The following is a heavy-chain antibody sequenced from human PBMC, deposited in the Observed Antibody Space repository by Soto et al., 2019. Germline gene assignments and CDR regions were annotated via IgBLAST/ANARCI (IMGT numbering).Heavy chain of an antibody. J-gene: IGHJ6*02. V-gene: IGHV3-23*01. Sequence: EVQLLESGGGWVQPGGFLRLSCAASGFTFRNWAMTWVRQAPGKGLEWVSTISGSGGVTYYADSVKGRLTISRDNPQNTLDLQMNSLRAEDTAVYYCAKTTVIVGYYYGLGVWGQGTMVTVSS. CDR1: GFTFRNWA. CDR3: AKTTVIVGYYYGLGV. CDR2: ISGSGGVT. D-gene: IGHD4-17*01.